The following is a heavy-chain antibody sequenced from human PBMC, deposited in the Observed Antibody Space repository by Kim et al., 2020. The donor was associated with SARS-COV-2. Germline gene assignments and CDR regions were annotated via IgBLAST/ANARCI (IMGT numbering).Heavy chain of an antibody. Sequence: GGSLRLSCAASGFTFSGSTMHWVRQASGKGLEWVGRIRSKANSYATAYAAPVKTRFTISRDDSKNTAYLQMNSLKTEDTAVYYCTRVNPILGGWYDAFDIWGQGTMVTVSS. V-gene: IGHV3-73*01. D-gene: IGHD6-19*01. CDR2: IRSKANSYAT. CDR3: TRVNPILGGWYDAFDI. CDR1: GFTFSGST. J-gene: IGHJ3*02.